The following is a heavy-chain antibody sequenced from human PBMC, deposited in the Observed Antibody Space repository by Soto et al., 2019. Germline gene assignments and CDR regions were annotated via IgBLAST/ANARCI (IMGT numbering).Heavy chain of an antibody. Sequence: QITLKESGPTLVKPTQTLTLTCTFSGFSLTTSGVGVGWIRQPPGKALEWLALIYWDDDKRYSPSLKSRLTIPKATSKNQVVLTMTNMDPVDTATYYCAHRGTAFDYWGQGTLVTVSS. CDR2: IYWDDDK. CDR1: GFSLTTSGVG. D-gene: IGHD3-10*01. V-gene: IGHV2-5*02. CDR3: AHRGTAFDY. J-gene: IGHJ4*02.